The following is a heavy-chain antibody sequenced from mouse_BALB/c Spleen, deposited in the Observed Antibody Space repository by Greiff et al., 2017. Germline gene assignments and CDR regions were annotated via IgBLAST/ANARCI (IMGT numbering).Heavy chain of an antibody. J-gene: IGHJ4*01. CDR3: ARWGGIYYAMDY. V-gene: IGHV14-3*02. CDR2: IDPANGNT. Sequence: EVQLQQSGAELVKPGASVKLSCTASGFNIKDTYMHWVQQRPEQGLEWIGRIDPANGNTKYDPKFPGKATITADTSSNTAYLQLSSLTSEDTAVYYVARWGGIYYAMDYWGQGTSVTVSS. CDR1: GFNIKDTY.